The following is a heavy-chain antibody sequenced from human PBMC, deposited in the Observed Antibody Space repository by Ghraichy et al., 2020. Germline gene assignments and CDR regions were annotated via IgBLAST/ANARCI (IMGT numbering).Heavy chain of an antibody. D-gene: IGHD6-25*01. CDR2: ISDNGGST. V-gene: IGHV3-64D*06. J-gene: IGHJ2*01. Sequence: GGSLRLSCLACGFTFSSYGMQWVRQAPGKGLTYVSGISDNGGSTYYPDSMKGRFTVSRDNSKSTLYLQMSSLRAEDTALYYCVKGDDSGTGWFFDLWGRGTLVTVSS. CDR1: GFTFSSYG. CDR3: VKGDDSGTGWFFDL.